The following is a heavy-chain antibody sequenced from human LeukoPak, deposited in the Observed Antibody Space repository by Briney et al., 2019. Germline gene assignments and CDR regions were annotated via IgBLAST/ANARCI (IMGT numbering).Heavy chain of an antibody. J-gene: IGHJ4*02. D-gene: IGHD3-22*01. CDR2: IYYSGST. V-gene: IGHV4-39*07. Sequence: SETLSLTCTVSGGSISSSSYYWGWIRQPPGKGLEWIGSIYYSGSTYYNPSLKSRVTISVDTSKNQFSLKLSSVTAADTAVYYCARIRYYYHRGPGSDLYYFDYWGQGTLVTVSP. CDR1: GGSISSSSYY. CDR3: ARIRYYYHRGPGSDLYYFDY.